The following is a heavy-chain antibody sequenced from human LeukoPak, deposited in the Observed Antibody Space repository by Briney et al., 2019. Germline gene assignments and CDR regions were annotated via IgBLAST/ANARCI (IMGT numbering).Heavy chain of an antibody. CDR2: INPNSGGT. V-gene: IGHV1-2*02. CDR3: ARVAHNYDLLTGYYPYLDYFDF. D-gene: IGHD3-9*01. J-gene: IGHJ4*02. CDR1: GYTFSGYY. Sequence: ASVKVSCKASGYTFSGYYMHWVRQAPGRGLEWMGWINPNSGGTYYAQKFQGRVTMTRDTSISTAYMELSRLRSDDTAVFYCARVAHNYDLLTGYYPYLDYFDFWGQGTLVTVSS.